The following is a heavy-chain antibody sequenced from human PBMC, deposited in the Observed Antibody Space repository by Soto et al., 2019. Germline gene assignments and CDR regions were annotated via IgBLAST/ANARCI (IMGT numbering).Heavy chain of an antibody. J-gene: IGHJ6*03. Sequence: QGQLQQWGAGLLKPSETLSLTCAVYGGSFRGYYWSWIRQPPGKGLEWIVEITHSGSTNSHPSLKSRVTISVDTAKNRFSLKLLSVTAAATPVHSCARGSLLWYGELSRRGDHYYYMDVWGKGTTVTVSS. CDR2: ITHSGST. CDR1: GGSFRGYY. D-gene: IGHD3-10*01. V-gene: IGHV4-34*01. CDR3: ARGSLLWYGELSRRGDHYYYMDV.